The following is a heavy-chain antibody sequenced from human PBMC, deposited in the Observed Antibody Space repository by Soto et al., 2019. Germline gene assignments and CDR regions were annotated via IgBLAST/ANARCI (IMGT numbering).Heavy chain of an antibody. V-gene: IGHV3-43*01. Sequence: EVQLVESGGVVVQPGGSPRLSCAASGFTFDDYTMHWVRQAPGKGLEWVSLISWDGGSTYYADSVKGRFTISRDNSKNSLYLQMNSLRTEDTALYYCTKARGAYYYDSSGYSNFDYWGQGTLVTVSS. D-gene: IGHD3-22*01. CDR1: GFTFDDYT. CDR3: TKARGAYYYDSSGYSNFDY. J-gene: IGHJ4*02. CDR2: ISWDGGST.